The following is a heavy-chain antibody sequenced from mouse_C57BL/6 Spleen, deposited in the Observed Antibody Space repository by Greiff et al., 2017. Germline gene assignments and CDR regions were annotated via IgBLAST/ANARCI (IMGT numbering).Heavy chain of an antibody. CDR1: GYAFSSSW. Sequence: VKLMESGPELVKPGASVKISCKASGYAFSSSWMNWVKQRPGKGLEWIGRIYPGDGDTNYNGKFKGKATLTADKSSSTAYMQLSVLTSEDSAVYFYARYMDYWGQGTSVTVSS. J-gene: IGHJ4*01. CDR3: ARYMDY. V-gene: IGHV1-82*01. CDR2: IYPGDGDT.